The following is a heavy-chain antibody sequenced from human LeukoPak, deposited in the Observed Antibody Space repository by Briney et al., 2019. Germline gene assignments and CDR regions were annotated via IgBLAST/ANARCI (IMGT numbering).Heavy chain of an antibody. CDR1: GYTFTNNY. CDR3: ARDQEGFDY. Sequence: AASVKVSSKASGYTFTNNYLHWVRQAPGQGLEWMGKIYPRDGSTSYAQNFQGRVTMTKDTSTTTVHMDLRGLRSEDKAVYYCARDQEGFDYWGQGTVVTVSS. V-gene: IGHV1-46*01. CDR2: IYPRDGST. J-gene: IGHJ4*02.